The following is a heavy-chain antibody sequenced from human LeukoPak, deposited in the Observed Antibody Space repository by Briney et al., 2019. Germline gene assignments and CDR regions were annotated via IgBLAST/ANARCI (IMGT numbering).Heavy chain of an antibody. Sequence: GGSLILSCAASGFTFSNYAMSWVRQVPGRGLEWVSTISSRGDSTYVADSVKGRFTISRDNSKNSLYLQMNSLRAEDTAVYYCHRDYFRWPDYWGQGALVTVSS. CDR2: ISSRGDST. D-gene: IGHD3-10*02. CDR3: HRDYFRWPDY. V-gene: IGHV3-23*01. J-gene: IGHJ4*02. CDR1: GFTFSNYA.